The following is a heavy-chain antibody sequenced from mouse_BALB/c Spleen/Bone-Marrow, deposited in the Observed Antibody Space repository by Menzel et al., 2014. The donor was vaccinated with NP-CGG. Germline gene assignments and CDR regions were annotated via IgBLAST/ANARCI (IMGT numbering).Heavy chain of an antibody. CDR1: GFTFXSYT. D-gene: IGHD1-2*01. CDR2: ISNGGGST. Sequence: EVQGVESGGGLVQPGGSLKLSCAASGFTFXSYTMSWVRQTPEKRLEWVAYISNGGGSTYYPDTVKGRFTISRDNAKNTLYLQMSSLKSEDTAMYYCARRYDYGYGPFAYWGQGTLVTVSA. CDR3: ARRYDYGYGPFAY. J-gene: IGHJ3*01. V-gene: IGHV5-12-2*01.